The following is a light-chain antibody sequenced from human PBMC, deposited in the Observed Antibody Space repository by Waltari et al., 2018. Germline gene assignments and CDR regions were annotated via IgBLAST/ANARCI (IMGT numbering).Light chain of an antibody. Sequence: QLVLTQSPSASASLGASVKLTCTLSSGHSSNVVAWLQRRPEKGPRYLMKVNSDGSHSKGDEIPDRFSGSSSGAERYLTISSRQSEDEADYFCQTGGHGTWVFGGGTKLTVL. CDR2: VNSDGSH. V-gene: IGLV4-69*01. J-gene: IGLJ3*02. CDR3: QTGGHGTWV. CDR1: SGHSSNV.